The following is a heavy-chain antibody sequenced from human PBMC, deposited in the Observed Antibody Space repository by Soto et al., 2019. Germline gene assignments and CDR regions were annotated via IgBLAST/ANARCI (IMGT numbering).Heavy chain of an antibody. J-gene: IGHJ6*02. V-gene: IGHV1-69*12. D-gene: IGHD4-4*01. Sequence: QVKLVQSGAEVKKPGSSVKVSGKASGGTFSSYAISWVRQAPGQGLEWMGGIIPIFGTANYAQKFQGRVTITADESTSTAYMELSSLRSEDTAVYYCASRTETYSYYYYGMDVWGQGTTVTVSS. CDR2: IIPIFGTA. CDR1: GGTFSSYA. CDR3: ASRTETYSYYYYGMDV.